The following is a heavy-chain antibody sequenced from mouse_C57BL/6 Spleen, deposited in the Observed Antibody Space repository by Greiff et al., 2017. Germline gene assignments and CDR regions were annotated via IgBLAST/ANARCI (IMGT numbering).Heavy chain of an antibody. V-gene: IGHV1-64*01. CDR2: IHPNSGST. CDR1: GYTFTSYW. D-gene: IGHD2-2*01. Sequence: QVHVKQPGAELVKPGASVKLSCKASGYTFTSYWMHWVKQRPGQGLEWIGMIHPNSGSTNYNEKFKSKATLTVDKSSSTAYMQLSSLTSEGAAVYYCAREVKGFDYWGQGTTLTVSS. J-gene: IGHJ2*01. CDR3: AREVKGFDY.